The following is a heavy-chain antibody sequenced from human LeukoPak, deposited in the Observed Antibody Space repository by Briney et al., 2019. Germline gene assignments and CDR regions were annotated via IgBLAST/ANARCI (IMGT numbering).Heavy chain of an antibody. CDR2: IHTSGNI. J-gene: IGHJ4*02. CDR1: SGSISNYY. V-gene: IGHV4-4*07. CDR3: ARGPPSGATRFDN. D-gene: IGHD1-26*01. Sequence: MASETLSLTCTVSSGSISNYYWSWIRQPAGKGPEWIGRIHTSGNILYNPSLKSRLTMSVDTSKNQFSLNLRSVTAADTALYYCARGPPSGATRFDNWGQGNLVSVSS.